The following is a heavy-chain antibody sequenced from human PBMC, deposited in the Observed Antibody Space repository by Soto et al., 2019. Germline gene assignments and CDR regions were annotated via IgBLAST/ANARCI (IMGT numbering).Heavy chain of an antibody. CDR3: ARLGGYYQAFDS. D-gene: IGHD3-22*01. J-gene: IGHJ4*02. Sequence: PSETLSLTCTVSGGSISSGGYSWSWIRQPPGKGLEWIGYIYYSGNTYYNPSLKSRVTISVDSSKNQFSLELDSVTAADTAVYYCARLGGYYQAFDSWGQGTLVTVSS. CDR2: IYYSGNT. CDR1: GGSISSGGYS. V-gene: IGHV4-30-2*01.